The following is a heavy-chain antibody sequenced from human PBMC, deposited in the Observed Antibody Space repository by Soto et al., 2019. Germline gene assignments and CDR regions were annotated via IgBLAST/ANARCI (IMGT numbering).Heavy chain of an antibody. V-gene: IGHV3-33*01. J-gene: IGHJ4*02. CDR3: ARDSTHDYGDYGPAY. CDR2: IWYDGRNK. CDR1: GFTFSSYG. Sequence: QVQLVESGGGVVQPGRSLRLSCAASGFTFSSYGMHWVRQAPGKGLEWVAVIWYDGRNKYYADSVKGRFTISRDNSKNTLYLQVYSLRAEDTAVYYCARDSTHDYGDYGPAYWRQGTLVTVSS. D-gene: IGHD4-17*01.